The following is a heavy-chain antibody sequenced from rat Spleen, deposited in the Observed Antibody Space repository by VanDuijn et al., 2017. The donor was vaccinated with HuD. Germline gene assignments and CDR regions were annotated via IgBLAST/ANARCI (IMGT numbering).Heavy chain of an antibody. J-gene: IGHJ1*01. V-gene: IGHV5-27*01. CDR2: ISTGGGST. Sequence: EVQLVESGGGLVQPGRSLKLSCAASGFTFSNYYMAWVRQAPTKGLEWVAYISTGGGSTYYRDAVKGRFTISRDNAKSTLYLQMDSLRSEDTATYYCTTGGGNNYGYWYFDFWGPGTMVTVSS. CDR3: TTGGGNNYGYWYFDF. CDR1: GFTFSNYY. D-gene: IGHD1-10*01.